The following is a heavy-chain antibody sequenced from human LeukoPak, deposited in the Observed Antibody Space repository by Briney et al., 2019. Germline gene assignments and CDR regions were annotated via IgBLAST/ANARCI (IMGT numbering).Heavy chain of an antibody. V-gene: IGHV4-59*02. D-gene: IGHD6-19*01. CDR3: ARLKAVTGTSDYFDY. Sequence: SSETLSLTCTVSSGSVSGYHWSWIRQPPGKGLEWIGYIHYTGTTNYDPSLKSRVTISLDTSKKQFSLILSSVTAADTAVYYCARLKAVTGTSDYFDYWGQGILVTVSS. CDR1: SGSVSGYH. CDR2: IHYTGTT. J-gene: IGHJ4*02.